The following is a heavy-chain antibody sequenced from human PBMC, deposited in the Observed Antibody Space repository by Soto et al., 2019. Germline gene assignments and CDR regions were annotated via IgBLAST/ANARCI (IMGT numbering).Heavy chain of an antibody. CDR1: GFIFSTYG. CDR3: AKYRPTGFNSYFHYFDC. D-gene: IGHD1-26*01. J-gene: IGHJ4*02. V-gene: IGHV3-23*01. Sequence: GGSLRLSCEASGFIFSTYGMSWVRQAPGKGLEWVSVISNSGGSTYYADSVKGRFTISRDNSKNTLYLQMNSLRAEDTAVYYCAKYRPTGFNSYFHYFDCWGQGTLVTVSS. CDR2: ISNSGGST.